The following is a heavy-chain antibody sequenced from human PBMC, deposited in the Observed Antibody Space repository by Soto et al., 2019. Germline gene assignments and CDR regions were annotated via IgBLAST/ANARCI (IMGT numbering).Heavy chain of an antibody. D-gene: IGHD2-15*01. Sequence: QVQLQESGPGLVKPSQTLSLTCTVSGGSISSGNYYWSWIRQHPGKGLEWIGYIYYSGSTYYNPSLRSRVTISVDTSKNHFSLTLSSVTAADTAVYYGASTYYSVSGGPLDYWGQGTLVTVSS. CDR2: IYYSGST. V-gene: IGHV4-31*03. J-gene: IGHJ4*02. CDR3: ASTYYSVSGGPLDY. CDR1: GGSISSGNYY.